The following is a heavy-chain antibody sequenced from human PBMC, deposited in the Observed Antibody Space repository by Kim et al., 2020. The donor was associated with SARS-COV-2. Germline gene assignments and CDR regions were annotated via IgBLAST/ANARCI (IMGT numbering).Heavy chain of an antibody. CDR3: AREGYSSSWAPDY. D-gene: IGHD6-13*01. V-gene: IGHV3-7*01. Sequence: GGSLRLSCAASGFTFSSYWMSWVRQAPGKGLEWVANIKQDGSEKYYVDSVKGRFTISRDNAKNSLYLQMNSLRAEDTAVYYCAREGYSSSWAPDYWGQGTLVTVSS. CDR2: IKQDGSEK. J-gene: IGHJ4*02. CDR1: GFTFSSYW.